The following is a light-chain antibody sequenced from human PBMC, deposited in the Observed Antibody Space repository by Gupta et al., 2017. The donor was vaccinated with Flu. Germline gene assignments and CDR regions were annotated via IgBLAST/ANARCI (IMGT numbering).Light chain of an antibody. V-gene: IGKV3-15*01. CDR1: QSVTTN. Sequence: EIVMTQSPATLSVSPGERATLSCRASQSVTTNLAWYQQKPGQAPRLLIYGASTRATGVPARFSGSGSGTDFTLTISSRQSEDFALYYCQQYKNWPPVTFGQGTRLEIK. J-gene: IGKJ5*01. CDR3: QQYKNWPPVT. CDR2: GAS.